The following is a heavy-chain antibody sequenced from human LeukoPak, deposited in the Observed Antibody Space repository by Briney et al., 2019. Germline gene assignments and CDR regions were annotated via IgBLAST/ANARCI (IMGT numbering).Heavy chain of an antibody. CDR2: IYYSGAT. CDR1: GGSISISSDY. V-gene: IGHV4-39*01. D-gene: IGHD2/OR15-2a*01. J-gene: IGHJ4*02. Sequence: SEALSLTCTVSGGSISISSDYWGWIRQPPGKGLEWIGDIYYSGATNYNPSLKSRVTMSVDTSKNQFSLKLNSATAADTAVYYCARRLSTRSYYLDDWGQGTLVTVSS. CDR3: ARRLSTRSYYLDD.